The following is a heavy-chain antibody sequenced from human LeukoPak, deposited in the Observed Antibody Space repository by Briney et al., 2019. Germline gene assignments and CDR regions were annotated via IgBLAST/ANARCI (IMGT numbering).Heavy chain of an antibody. V-gene: IGHV1-8*01. D-gene: IGHD3-22*01. J-gene: IGHJ4*02. CDR1: GYTFTSYD. CDR3: AKILDSSGYYHFEDS. Sequence: ASVKVCCKASGYTFTSYDINWVRQAPGQGLEWMGWMNPNSGNTGYAQKFQGRVTMTRNTSISTAYMELSSLRSEDTAVYYCAKILDSSGYYHFEDSWGQGTLVTVSS. CDR2: MNPNSGNT.